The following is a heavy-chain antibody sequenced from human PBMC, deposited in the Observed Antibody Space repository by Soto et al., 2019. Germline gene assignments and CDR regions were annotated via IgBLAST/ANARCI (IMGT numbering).Heavy chain of an antibody. Sequence: QVQLVESGGGLVEPGGSLTLSCAASGFTFSDYYMGWIRQAPGKGLEWISYISNSGSPIFYADSVKGRFSISRDNAKNSLFLQMNSLRADDSAVYYCARGEYGLQPGGWFDPWGQGTLVTVSS. D-gene: IGHD4-4*01. CDR3: ARGEYGLQPGGWFDP. V-gene: IGHV3-11*01. CDR1: GFTFSDYY. J-gene: IGHJ5*02. CDR2: ISNSGSPI.